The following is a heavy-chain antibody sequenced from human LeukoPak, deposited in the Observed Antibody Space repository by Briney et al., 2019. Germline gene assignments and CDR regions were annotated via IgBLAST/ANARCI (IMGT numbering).Heavy chain of an antibody. V-gene: IGHV4-4*07. Sequence: SETLSLTCTVSGGSISSYYWSWIRQPAGKGLEWIGRIYTSGSTNYNPSLKSRVTMSVDTSKNQFCLKLSSVTAADTAVYYCARDYYGSGRNWFDPWGQGTLVTVSS. J-gene: IGHJ5*02. D-gene: IGHD3-10*01. CDR3: ARDYYGSGRNWFDP. CDR2: IYTSGST. CDR1: GGSISSYY.